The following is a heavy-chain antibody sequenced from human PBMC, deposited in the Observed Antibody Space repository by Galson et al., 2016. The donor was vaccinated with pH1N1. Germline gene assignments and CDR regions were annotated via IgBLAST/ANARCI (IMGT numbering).Heavy chain of an antibody. CDR3: ANVDWNYPGGV. V-gene: IGHV3-23*05. Sequence: SLRLSCAASGFTLSRYPIGWVRQAPGKGLEWVSALHNGNTYNAESVKGRFTISRDNSKNTLYLHMNTLRVEDTAVYYCANVDWNYPGGVWGQGTTVTVSS. D-gene: IGHD1-7*01. CDR2: LHNGNT. CDR1: GFTLSRYP. J-gene: IGHJ6*02.